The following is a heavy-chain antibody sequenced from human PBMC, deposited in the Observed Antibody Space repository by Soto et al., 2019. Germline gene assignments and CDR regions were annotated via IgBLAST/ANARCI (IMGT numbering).Heavy chain of an antibody. V-gene: IGHV3-30*18. CDR2: ISNDGSNK. Sequence: PGGSLRLSCAASGFTFSTYGMHWVRQAPGKGLEWVAVISNDGSNKFYADSVKGRFTISRDNSKNTLYLQMNSLRAEDTAVYYCAKRISGSYITDYWGQGTLVTVS. CDR3: AKRISGSYITDY. J-gene: IGHJ4*02. D-gene: IGHD1-26*01. CDR1: GFTFSTYG.